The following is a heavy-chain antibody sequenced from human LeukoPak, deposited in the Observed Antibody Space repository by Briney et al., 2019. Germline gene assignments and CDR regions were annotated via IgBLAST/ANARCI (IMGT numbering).Heavy chain of an antibody. CDR2: ISSSSSYI. V-gene: IGHV3-21*01. CDR3: ARDTALYYMDV. J-gene: IGHJ6*03. Sequence: AGGSLRLSCAASGFTFSTYSMNWVRQAPGKGLEWVSSISSSSSYIYYADSLKGRFTISRDNAKNTLYLQLNSLRAEDTAVYYCARDTALYYMDVWGKGTMVTVSS. D-gene: IGHD2-21*02. CDR1: GFTFSTYS.